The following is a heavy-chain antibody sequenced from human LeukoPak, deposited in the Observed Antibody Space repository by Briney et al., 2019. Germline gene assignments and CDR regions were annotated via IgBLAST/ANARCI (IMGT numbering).Heavy chain of an antibody. Sequence: MSSETLSLTCTVSGGSISSSSYCWGWIRQPPGKGLEWIGNIYYSGSTYYNPSLKSRVTISVDTSKNQFSLKLSSVTAADTAVYYCARVSYDSSGYPGVQDYWGQGTLVTVSS. CDR1: GGSISSSSYC. J-gene: IGHJ4*02. CDR3: ARVSYDSSGYPGVQDY. CDR2: IYYSGST. V-gene: IGHV4-39*07. D-gene: IGHD3-22*01.